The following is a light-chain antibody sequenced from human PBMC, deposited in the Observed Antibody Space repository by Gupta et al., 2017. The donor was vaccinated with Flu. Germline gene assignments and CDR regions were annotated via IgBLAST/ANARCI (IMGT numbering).Light chain of an antibody. CDR1: QDITNY. CDR3: QQDYNFPLS. V-gene: IGKV1-33*01. CDR2: DAS. J-gene: IGKJ4*01. Sequence: DIQMTQSPSSLSASVGDRVTITCQASQDITNYLNWYQQKPGKAPKLLIYDASNLESGVPTRFSGSGSGTXFTVTIXSLQPEDIATYYCQQDYNFPLSFGXGTKLEIK.